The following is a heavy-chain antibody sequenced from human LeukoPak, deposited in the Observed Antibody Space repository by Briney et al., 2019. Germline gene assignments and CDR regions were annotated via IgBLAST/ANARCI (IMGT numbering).Heavy chain of an antibody. J-gene: IGHJ5*02. CDR1: GSTFSSYS. D-gene: IGHD3-22*01. CDR2: ISSSSTSI. CDR3: ARPSYDSSGYYYALDH. V-gene: IGHV3-48*02. Sequence: GGSLRLSCAASGSTFSSYSMNWVRQAPGKGLEWVSFISSSSTSIYYADSVKGRFTISRDNAKNSLYLQMNSLRDEDTAVYYCARPSYDSSGYYYALDHWGQGTLVTVSS.